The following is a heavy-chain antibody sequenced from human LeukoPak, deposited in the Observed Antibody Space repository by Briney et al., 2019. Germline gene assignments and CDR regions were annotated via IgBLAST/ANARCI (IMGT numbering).Heavy chain of an antibody. D-gene: IGHD6-13*01. V-gene: IGHV4-34*01. CDR3: ARGSGWGSSWYDAFDI. J-gene: IGHJ3*02. Sequence: SETLSLTCAVYGGSFSGYYWSWIRQPPGKGLEWIGEINHSGSTNYNPSLKSRVTISVDTSKNQFSLKLSSVTAADTAVYCCARGSGWGSSWYDAFDIWGQGTMVTVSS. CDR1: GGSFSGYY. CDR2: INHSGST.